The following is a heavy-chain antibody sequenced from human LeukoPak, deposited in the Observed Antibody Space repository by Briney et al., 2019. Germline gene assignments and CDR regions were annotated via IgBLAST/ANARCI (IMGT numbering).Heavy chain of an antibody. CDR1: GITISSAW. V-gene: IGHV3-15*01. J-gene: IGHJ4*02. CDR3: TTPPD. CDR2: IKSESDGGTT. Sequence: GGSLRLSCEASGITISSAWMSWVRQLPGKGLEYVGRIKSESDGGTTDHAAPVKGRFTISRDDSKNTLYLQMNSLTIEDTAVYYCTTPPDWGQGTLVTVSP.